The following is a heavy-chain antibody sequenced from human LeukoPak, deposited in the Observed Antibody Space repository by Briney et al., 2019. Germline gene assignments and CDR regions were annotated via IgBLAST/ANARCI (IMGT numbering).Heavy chain of an antibody. D-gene: IGHD5-24*01. CDR1: GGSVSGTYY. V-gene: IGHV4-61*01. CDR2: IHYSGST. J-gene: IGHJ3*02. Sequence: PSETLSLTCTVSGGSVSGTYYWSWIRQPPGKGLEWIGYIHYSGSTNYNPSLKSRVTISVDTSKNQFSLKLSSVTAADTAVYYCAGRLWRRDGYNLSAFDIWGQGTMVTVSS. CDR3: AGRLWRRDGYNLSAFDI.